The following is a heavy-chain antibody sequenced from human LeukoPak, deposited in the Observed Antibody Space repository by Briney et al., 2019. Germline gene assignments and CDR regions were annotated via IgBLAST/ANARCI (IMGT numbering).Heavy chain of an antibody. J-gene: IGHJ5*02. CDR1: GGSFSGYY. CDR3: ARVGLYDSTGHSWFDP. D-gene: IGHD3-22*01. CDR2: IYYSGST. V-gene: IGHV4-59*01. Sequence: SETLSLTCAVYGGSFSGYYWSWIRQPPGKGLEWIGYIYYSGSTNYNPSLKSRVTISVDTSKNQFSLKLSSVTAADTAVYYCARVGLYDSTGHSWFDPWGQGTLVTVSS.